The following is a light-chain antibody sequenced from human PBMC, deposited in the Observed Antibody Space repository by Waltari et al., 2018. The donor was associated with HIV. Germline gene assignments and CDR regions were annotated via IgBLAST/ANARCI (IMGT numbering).Light chain of an antibody. CDR1: QSVSRN. V-gene: IGKV3-15*01. Sequence: EIVMTQSPATLSVSPGERATLSCRASQSVSRNLAWYQQKPGQAPRLLIYGASTRATGIRARFSGSGSGTEFTLTISSLQSEDFAVYYCQHSETFGQGTNVEIK. CDR3: QHSET. J-gene: IGKJ2*01. CDR2: GAS.